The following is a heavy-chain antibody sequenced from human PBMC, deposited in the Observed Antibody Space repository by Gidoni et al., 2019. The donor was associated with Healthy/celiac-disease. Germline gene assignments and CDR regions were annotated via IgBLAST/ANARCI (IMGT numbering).Heavy chain of an antibody. Sequence: EVQLVESGGGLVQPGGSLRLSCAASGFTFRSYAMRWVRQAPGKGLEWGSASSGSGGSTYYADSVKGRFTISRDNSKNTLYLQMNSLRAEDTAVYYCAKDLPLPSDYYDSSGYYSYWGQGTLVTVSS. CDR2: SSGSGGST. CDR3: AKDLPLPSDYYDSSGYYSY. D-gene: IGHD3-22*01. V-gene: IGHV3-23*04. CDR1: GFTFRSYA. J-gene: IGHJ4*02.